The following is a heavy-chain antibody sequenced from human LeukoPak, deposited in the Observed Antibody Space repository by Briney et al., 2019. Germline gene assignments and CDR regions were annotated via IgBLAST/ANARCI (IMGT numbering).Heavy chain of an antibody. CDR2: IYYSGST. Sequence: SETLSLTCTVSGVSISSYYWSWIRQPPGKGLEWIGYIYYSGSTNYNPSLKSRVTISVDTSKNQFSLKLSSVTAADTAVYYCARDPWDYYGSGSYYIPWGQGTLVTVSS. V-gene: IGHV4-59*01. D-gene: IGHD3-10*01. CDR1: GVSISSYY. CDR3: ARDPWDYYGSGSYYIP. J-gene: IGHJ5*02.